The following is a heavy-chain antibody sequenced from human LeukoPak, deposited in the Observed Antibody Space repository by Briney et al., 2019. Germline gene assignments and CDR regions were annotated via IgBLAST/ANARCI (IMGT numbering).Heavy chain of an antibody. CDR1: GFTFSSNY. D-gene: IGHD4/OR15-4a*01. J-gene: IGHJ4*02. V-gene: IGHV3-66*01. CDR3: ARDLYDYGSY. Sequence: PGGSLRLSCEASGFTFSSNYMSWVRQAPGKGLEWVSIIYNDGTTYYADSVKGRFTISRDNSKNTLYLQMNSLRTEDTAVYYCARDLYDYGSYWGQGTLVTVSS. CDR2: IYNDGTT.